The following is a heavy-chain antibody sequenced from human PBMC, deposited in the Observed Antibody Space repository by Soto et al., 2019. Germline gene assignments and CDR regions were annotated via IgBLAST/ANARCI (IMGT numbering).Heavy chain of an antibody. Sequence: AVSWVRQAPGKGPEWISSISGSGSTIYYADSVKGRFTISRDNSKNTLYLQMSSLRAEDTAVYYCAKVFYYYDSSGYHYFDYWGQGPLVTVSS. J-gene: IGHJ4*02. CDR2: ISGSGSTI. V-gene: IGHV3-23*01. D-gene: IGHD3-22*01. CDR1: A. CDR3: AKVFYYYDSSGYHYFDY.